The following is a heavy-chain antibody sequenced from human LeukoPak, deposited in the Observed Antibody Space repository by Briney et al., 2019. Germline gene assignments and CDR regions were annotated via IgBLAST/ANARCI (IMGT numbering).Heavy chain of an antibody. CDR1: GFTSSSAW. CDR2: IKRKTDGETT. V-gene: IGHV3-15*01. CDR3: TTDPRD. J-gene: IGHJ4*02. Sequence: GGSLRLSCAASGFTSSSAWMSWVRQAPGKGLEWVGRIKRKTDGETTDYVAPVKGRFTISRDDSRNTLYLQMSSLKIEDTAVYYCTTDPRDWGQGILVTVSS.